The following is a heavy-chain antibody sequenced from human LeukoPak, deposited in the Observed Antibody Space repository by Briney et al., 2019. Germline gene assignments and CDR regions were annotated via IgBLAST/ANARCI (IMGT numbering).Heavy chain of an antibody. J-gene: IGHJ4*02. V-gene: IGHV3-7*03. CDR2: INHNGNVN. CDR1: GFTFSSYW. Sequence: PGGSLRLSCAASGFTFSSYWMNWARQAPGKGLEWVASINHNGNVNYYVDSVKGRFTISRDNAKNSLYLQMSNLRAEDTAVYYCARGYYYDSSGYYPLGYWGQGTLVTVSS. D-gene: IGHD3-22*01. CDR3: ARGYYYDSSGYYPLGY.